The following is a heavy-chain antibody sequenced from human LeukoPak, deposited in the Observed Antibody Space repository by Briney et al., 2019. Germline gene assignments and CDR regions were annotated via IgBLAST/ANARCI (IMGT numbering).Heavy chain of an antibody. CDR2: VQYDGNKT. D-gene: IGHD3-16*01. Sequence: PGGSLRLSCTVSGFNFRRFGMHWVRQAPGTGLEWVALVQYDGNKTHYADSVKGRFTISRDESENTLYLQMNSLRAEDTAVYYCARGGGVGGTYPGWGYLDSWGQGTLVTVSS. CDR1: GFNFRRFG. J-gene: IGHJ4*02. V-gene: IGHV3-33*05. CDR3: ARGGGVGGTYPGWGYLDS.